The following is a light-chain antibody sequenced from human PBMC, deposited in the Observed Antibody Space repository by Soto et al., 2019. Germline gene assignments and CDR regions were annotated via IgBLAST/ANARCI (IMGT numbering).Light chain of an antibody. CDR2: GIS. V-gene: IGKV3-20*01. J-gene: IGKJ1*01. CDR1: QSVDRRS. CDR3: QQYHNSRT. Sequence: IVLTQSPGTLSLSPGERATLSCRASQSVDRRSLAWYQQKPGQAPRLLISGISNRATGIPDRFSGSGSGADFTLTISRLEPEDFAVYYCQQYHNSRTFGQGSKVDIK.